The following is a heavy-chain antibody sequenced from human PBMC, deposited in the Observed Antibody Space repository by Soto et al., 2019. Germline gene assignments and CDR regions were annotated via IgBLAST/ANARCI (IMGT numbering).Heavy chain of an antibody. J-gene: IGHJ4*02. CDR2: VDYSGTA. Sequence: XATLSLTCTVSSGSISVTNVFWGWVRQPPGKGLEWIGNVDYSGTAYFSPSLATRVTFHVDTSRNQFSLTLYSVTAADTAVYYCARITGRHLDYWGQGILVTVSS. CDR1: SGSISVTNVF. CDR3: ARITGRHLDY. V-gene: IGHV4-39*01. D-gene: IGHD1-20*01.